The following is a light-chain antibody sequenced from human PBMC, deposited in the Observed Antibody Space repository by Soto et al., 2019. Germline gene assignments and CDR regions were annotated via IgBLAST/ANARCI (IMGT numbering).Light chain of an antibody. Sequence: EIVLTQSPGTLSLSPGERATLSCRASQIVSSSYLAWYQQKTGQAPRLLIYGASSRATGIPDKFSGSGSGTDFTLTISRLEPEDFAVYYCQQYDISPLTFGGGTKVEIK. J-gene: IGKJ4*01. CDR3: QQYDISPLT. CDR1: QIVSSSY. V-gene: IGKV3-20*01. CDR2: GAS.